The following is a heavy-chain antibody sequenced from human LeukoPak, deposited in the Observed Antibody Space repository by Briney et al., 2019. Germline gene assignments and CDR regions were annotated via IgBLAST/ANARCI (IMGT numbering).Heavy chain of an antibody. J-gene: IGHJ6*03. V-gene: IGHV4-4*07. Sequence: SETLSLTCSVSGGPIYSYYWSWIRQTAGKGLEWIGRLYPGVSTNYNPSLKSRVTMSVDTSKNQFALKLSAVTAADTAVYYCARLKFYDSTGYSPGHYMDVWGKGTTVTVSS. CDR3: ARLKFYDSTGYSPGHYMDV. CDR1: GGPIYSYY. CDR2: LYPGVST. D-gene: IGHD3-22*01.